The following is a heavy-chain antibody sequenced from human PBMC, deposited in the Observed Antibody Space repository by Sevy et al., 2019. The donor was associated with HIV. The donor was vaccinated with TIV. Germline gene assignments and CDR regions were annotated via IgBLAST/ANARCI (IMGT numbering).Heavy chain of an antibody. J-gene: IGHJ4*02. CDR3: AGHYYDSTGYYFPLDY. CDR1: GFTFSTYA. D-gene: IGHD3-22*01. Sequence: GGSLRLSCAASGFTFSTYAMYWVRQAPGKGLEWVAVISDDGNNKDYADSVKGRFTVSRENSKNTLYLQMNSLRADDTVVYYCAGHYYDSTGYYFPLDYWGQGTLVTVSS. V-gene: IGHV3-30*04. CDR2: ISDDGNNK.